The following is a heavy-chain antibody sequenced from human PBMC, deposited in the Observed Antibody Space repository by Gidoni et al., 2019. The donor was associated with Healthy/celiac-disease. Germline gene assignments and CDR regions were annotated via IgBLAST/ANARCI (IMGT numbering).Heavy chain of an antibody. CDR2: INHSGST. Sequence: QVQLQQWGAGLLKPSETLSLTCAVYGGSFRGYYWSWIRQPPGKGLEWIGEINHSGSTNYNPSLKSRVTISVDTSKNQFPLKLSSVTAADTAVYYCASSEEDYYDSSGYHFDYWGQGTLVTVSS. V-gene: IGHV4-34*01. CDR3: ASSEEDYYDSSGYHFDY. D-gene: IGHD3-22*01. CDR1: GGSFRGYY. J-gene: IGHJ4*02.